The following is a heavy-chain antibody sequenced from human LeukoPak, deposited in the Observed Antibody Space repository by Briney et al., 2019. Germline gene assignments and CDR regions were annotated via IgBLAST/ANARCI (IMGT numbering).Heavy chain of an antibody. Sequence: GASVKVSCKASGYTFTGYYMHWVRQAPGQGLEWMGWMNPNSGNTGYAQKFQGRVTMTRNTSISTAYMELSSLRSEDTAVYYCARGGIAVAGIFYYYYYMDVWGKGTTVTISS. V-gene: IGHV1-8*02. D-gene: IGHD6-19*01. J-gene: IGHJ6*03. CDR1: GYTFTGYY. CDR2: MNPNSGNT. CDR3: ARGGIAVAGIFYYYYYMDV.